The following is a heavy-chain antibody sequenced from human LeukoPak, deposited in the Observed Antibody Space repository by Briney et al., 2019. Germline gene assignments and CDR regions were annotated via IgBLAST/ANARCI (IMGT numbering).Heavy chain of an antibody. CDR2: INPNSGGT. D-gene: IGHD3-10*01. Sequence: ASVKVSCKASGYTFTGYYMHWVRQAPGQGLEWMGWINPNSGGTNYAQKFQGRLTMTRDTSISAAYMELSSLRSDDTAVYFCAREGTYGPPMSDQWGQGTLVTVSS. J-gene: IGHJ5*02. V-gene: IGHV1-2*02. CDR3: AREGTYGPPMSDQ. CDR1: GYTFTGYY.